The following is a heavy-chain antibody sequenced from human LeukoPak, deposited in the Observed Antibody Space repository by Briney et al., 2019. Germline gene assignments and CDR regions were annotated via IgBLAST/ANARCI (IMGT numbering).Heavy chain of an antibody. CDR2: IIPIFGTA. Sequence: ASVKVSCKASGGTFGSYAISWVRQAPGQGLKWMGGIIPIFGTANYAQKFQGRVTITTDESTSTAYMELSSLRSEDTAVYYCARNLDTAMVNWFDPWGQGTLVTVSS. CDR3: ARNLDTAMVNWFDP. V-gene: IGHV1-69*05. CDR1: GGTFGSYA. D-gene: IGHD5-18*01. J-gene: IGHJ5*02.